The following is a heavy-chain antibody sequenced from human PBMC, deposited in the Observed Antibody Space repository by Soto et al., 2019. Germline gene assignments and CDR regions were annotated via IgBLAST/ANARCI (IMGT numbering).Heavy chain of an antibody. J-gene: IGHJ1*01. CDR1: VFTFSSSW. V-gene: IGHV3-7*01. CDR3: VRELIVGHAEYLQH. Sequence: GWSLRRSCAVSVFTFSSSWMSWVRQIPGKGLEWVANINRDGSQMYYVDSVKGRFTISRDNAKNSLYLQMNSLRVEDKAVYYCVRELIVGHAEYLQHWGQGTLVIVSS. D-gene: IGHD2-21*01. CDR2: INRDGSQM.